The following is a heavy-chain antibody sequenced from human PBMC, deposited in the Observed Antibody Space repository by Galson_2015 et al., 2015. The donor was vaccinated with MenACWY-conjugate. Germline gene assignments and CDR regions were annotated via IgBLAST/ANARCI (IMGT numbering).Heavy chain of an antibody. CDR1: GFAFSNYW. V-gene: IGHV3-7*01. J-gene: IGHJ4*02. D-gene: IGHD2-15*01. CDR2: IYQDGSET. Sequence: SLRLSCAASGFAFSNYWMSWVRQAPGQGLEWVANIYQDGSETYYVDSVKGRFTISRDNAKNSVYLQLNSLKVEDTAVFYCARGPFVVVADWGQGTLVTVSS. CDR3: ARGPFVVVAD.